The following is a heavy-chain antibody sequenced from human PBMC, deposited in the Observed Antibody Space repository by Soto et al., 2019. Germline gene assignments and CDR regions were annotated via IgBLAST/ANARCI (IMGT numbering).Heavy chain of an antibody. D-gene: IGHD2-15*01. J-gene: IGHJ6*03. V-gene: IGHV4-59*01. CDR2: IYYSGST. CDR1: GGSISSYY. CDR3: ARLGCSGGSCLLYCYYMDV. Sequence: SETLSLTCTVSGGSISSYYWSWIRQPPGKGLEWIGYIYYSGSTNYNPSLKSRVTISVDTSKNQFSLKLSSVTAADTAVYYCARLGCSGGSCLLYCYYMDVWGKGTTVTVSS.